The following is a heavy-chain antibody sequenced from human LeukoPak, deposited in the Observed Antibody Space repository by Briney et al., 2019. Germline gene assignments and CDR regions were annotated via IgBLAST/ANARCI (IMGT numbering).Heavy chain of an antibody. V-gene: IGHV6-1*01. CDR3: ARRLTQYDCFDP. Sequence: SQTLSLTCAISGDSVSSNSVTWNWTRQSPSRGLEWLGRTYYRSTWYNDYAVSVRGRITVNPDRSKNQFSLHLNSVTPEDTAVYYCARRLTQYDCFDPWGQGILVTVSS. J-gene: IGHJ5*02. CDR1: GDSVSSNSVT. D-gene: IGHD2-2*01. CDR2: TYYRSTWYN.